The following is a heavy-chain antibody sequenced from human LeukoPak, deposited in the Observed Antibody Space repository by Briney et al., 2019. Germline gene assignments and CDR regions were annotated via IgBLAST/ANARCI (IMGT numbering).Heavy chain of an antibody. CDR1: GGSISSYY. J-gene: IGHJ3*02. D-gene: IGHD3-22*01. Sequence: SETLSLTCTVSGGSISSYYWSWIRQPPGKGLEWIGYIYYSGSTNYNPSLKSRVTISVDTSKNQFSLKLSSVTAADTAVYYCARDVFRADYDSSVGMAFDIWGQGTMVTVSS. CDR2: IYYSGST. V-gene: IGHV4-59*01. CDR3: ARDVFRADYDSSVGMAFDI.